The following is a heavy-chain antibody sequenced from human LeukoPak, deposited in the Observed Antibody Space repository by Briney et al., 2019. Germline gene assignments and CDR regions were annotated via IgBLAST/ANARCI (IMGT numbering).Heavy chain of an antibody. CDR3: AKVRDTAMAMDY. V-gene: IGHV3-30*02. CDR1: GFTFSSYG. D-gene: IGHD5-18*01. Sequence: PGGSLRLSCAASGFTFSSYGMHWVRQAPGKGLEWVAFIRYDGSNKYYADSVKGRFTISRDNSKNTRYLQMNSLRAEDTAVYYCAKVRDTAMAMDYWGQGTLVTVSS. CDR2: IRYDGSNK. J-gene: IGHJ4*02.